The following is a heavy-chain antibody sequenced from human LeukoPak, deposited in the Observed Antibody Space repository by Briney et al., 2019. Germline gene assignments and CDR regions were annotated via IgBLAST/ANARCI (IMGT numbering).Heavy chain of an antibody. Sequence: SETLSLTCTVSGGSIRSSNYYWGWIRQPPGKGLEWIGSIYYSGSTYYNPSLKSRVTISVDTSENQFSLKLSSVAAADTAVYYCARHWGGHSGTYSHWFDPWGQGTLVTVSS. V-gene: IGHV4-39*01. CDR1: GGSIRSSNYY. D-gene: IGHD1-26*01. CDR3: ARHWGGHSGTYSHWFDP. CDR2: IYYSGST. J-gene: IGHJ5*02.